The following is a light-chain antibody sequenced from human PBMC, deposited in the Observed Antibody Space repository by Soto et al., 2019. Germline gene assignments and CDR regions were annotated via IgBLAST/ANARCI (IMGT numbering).Light chain of an antibody. CDR1: QSVGSSY. Sequence: EIVLTQSPGTLSLSPGERATLSCRASQSVGSSYFAWYQQKPGQTPRLLIYATSRRATGIPDRFSGSGSGTDFALTISTLEPEDFAVYYCQHYGSSQLTFGGGTKVEIK. J-gene: IGKJ4*01. V-gene: IGKV3-20*01. CDR3: QHYGSSQLT. CDR2: ATS.